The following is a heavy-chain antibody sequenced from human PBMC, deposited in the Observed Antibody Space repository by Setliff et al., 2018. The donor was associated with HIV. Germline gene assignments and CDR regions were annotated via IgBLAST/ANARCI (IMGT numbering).Heavy chain of an antibody. CDR1: SGSVSGYY. V-gene: IGHV4-59*02. CDR3: ARGSSWQYYYYYYMDV. CDR2: IHSSGST. J-gene: IGHJ6*03. D-gene: IGHD6-13*01. Sequence: SETLSLTCSVSSGSVSGYYWGWIRQPPGKKLEWIGYIHSSGSTTYNPSLKSRVTMSVDTSKNQFSLKLSSVTAADTAVYYCARGSSWQYYYYYYMDVWGKGTTVTVSS.